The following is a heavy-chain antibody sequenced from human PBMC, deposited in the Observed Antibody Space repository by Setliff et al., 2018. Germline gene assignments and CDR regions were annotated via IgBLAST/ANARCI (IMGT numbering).Heavy chain of an antibody. CDR1: GYTFTSYG. CDR2: ISGYNGNT. J-gene: IGHJ4*02. V-gene: IGHV1-18*01. CDR3: ARRVRIAVLNLYYFEY. D-gene: IGHD6-19*01. Sequence: ASVKVSCKASGYTFTSYGFSWVRQAPGQGLEWMGWISGYNGNTNYAQKFQGRVTITRDASASTAYMELSSLRSEDTAVYYCARRVRIAVLNLYYFEYWGQGTLVTVSS.